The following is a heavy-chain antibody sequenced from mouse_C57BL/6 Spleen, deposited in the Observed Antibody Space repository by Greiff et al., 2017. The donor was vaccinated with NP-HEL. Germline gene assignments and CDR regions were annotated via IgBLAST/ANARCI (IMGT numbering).Heavy chain of an antibody. Sequence: EVQLQQSGPELVKPGASVKISCKASGYTFTDYYMNWVKQSHGKSLEWIGDINPNNGGTSYNQKFKGKATLTVDKSSSTAYMELRSLTSEDSAVYYCARGGQLRSPAMDYWGQGTSVTVSS. CDR3: ARGGQLRSPAMDY. D-gene: IGHD3-2*02. V-gene: IGHV1-26*01. J-gene: IGHJ4*01. CDR1: GYTFTDYY. CDR2: INPNNGGT.